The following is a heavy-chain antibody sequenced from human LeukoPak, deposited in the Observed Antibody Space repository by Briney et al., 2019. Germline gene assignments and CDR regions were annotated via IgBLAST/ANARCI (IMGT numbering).Heavy chain of an antibody. CDR3: TTDPDYVWGSYRHFDY. CDR2: IKSKTDGGTT. J-gene: IGHJ4*02. V-gene: IGHV3-15*01. D-gene: IGHD3-16*02. CDR1: GFTFDDYG. Sequence: PGGSLRLSCAASGFTFDDYGMHWVRQAPGKGLEWVGRIKSKTDGGTTDYAAPVKGRFTISRDDSKNTLYLQMNSLKTEDTAVYYCTTDPDYVWGSYRHFDYWGQGTLVTVSS.